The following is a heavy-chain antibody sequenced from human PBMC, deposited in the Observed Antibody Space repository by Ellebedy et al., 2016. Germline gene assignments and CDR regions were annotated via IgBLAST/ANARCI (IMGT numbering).Heavy chain of an antibody. CDR1: GGSISSSSYY. CDR2: IYYSGST. CDR3: ARVPYTAMAHFDY. Sequence: SETLSLXCTVSGGSISSSSYYWGWIRQPPGKGLEWIGSIYYSGSTYYNPSLKSRVTISVDTSKNQFSLKLSSVTAADTAVYYCARVPYTAMAHFDYWGQGTLVTVSS. D-gene: IGHD5-18*01. J-gene: IGHJ4*02. V-gene: IGHV4-39*07.